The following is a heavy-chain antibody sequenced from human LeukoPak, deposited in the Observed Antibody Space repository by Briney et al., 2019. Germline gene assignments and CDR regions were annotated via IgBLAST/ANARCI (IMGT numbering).Heavy chain of an antibody. Sequence: PGGSLRLSCAASGFTFSSYSMNWVRQAPGKGLEWVSSISSSSSYIYYADSVKGRFTISRDNAKNSLYLQMNSLRAEDTAVYYCARENKRPEIAVAGTGLGYWGQGTLVTVSS. CDR3: ARENKRPEIAVAGTGLGY. CDR1: GFTFSSYS. D-gene: IGHD6-19*01. CDR2: ISSSSSYI. J-gene: IGHJ4*02. V-gene: IGHV3-21*01.